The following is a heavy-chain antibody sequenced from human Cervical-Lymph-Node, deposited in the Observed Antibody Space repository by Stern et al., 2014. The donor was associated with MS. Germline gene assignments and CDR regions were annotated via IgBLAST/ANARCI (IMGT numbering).Heavy chain of an antibody. D-gene: IGHD3-16*01. V-gene: IGHV2-70*04. CDR3: ARMGDTGRGAFDI. J-gene: IGHJ3*02. Sequence: QVNLKESGPALVKPTQTLTLTCTFSGFSLSTSGMRVSWIRQPPGKALEWLARIGWDDDKFYSTSLKTRLTISKDTSKNQVVLTMTNMDPVDTATYYCARMGDTGRGAFDIWGQGTMVTVSS. CDR2: IGWDDDK. CDR1: GFSLSTSGMR.